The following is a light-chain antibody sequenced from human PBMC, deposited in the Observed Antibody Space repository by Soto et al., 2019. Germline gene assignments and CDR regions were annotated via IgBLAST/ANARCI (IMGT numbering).Light chain of an antibody. J-gene: IGKJ5*01. V-gene: IGKV3-11*01. Sequence: EIVLTQSPATLSLSPGERATLSCRASQTFSSHLAWYQQKPGQAPRLLIYDASKRATGIPARFSGRGCGTEFTLTISSLEPEDVAVYYCQQRSNWPPVITFGQGTRLEIK. CDR2: DAS. CDR3: QQRSNWPPVIT. CDR1: QTFSSH.